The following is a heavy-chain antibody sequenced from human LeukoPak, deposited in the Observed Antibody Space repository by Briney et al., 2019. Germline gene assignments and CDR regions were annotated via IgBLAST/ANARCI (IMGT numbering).Heavy chain of an antibody. Sequence: GSLRLSCAASGFTVSSNYMSWVRQAPGKGLEWVSVIYSGDNTYYADSVKGRFTISRDNSKNTLYLQMNSLRAEDTAVYYCVRESSGSYFAYWGQGTLVTVSS. J-gene: IGHJ4*02. CDR2: IYSGDNT. CDR1: GFTVSSNY. CDR3: VRESSGSYFAY. V-gene: IGHV3-53*01. D-gene: IGHD3-10*01.